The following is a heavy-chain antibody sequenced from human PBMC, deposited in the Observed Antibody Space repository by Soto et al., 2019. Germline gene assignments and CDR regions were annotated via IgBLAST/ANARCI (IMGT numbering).Heavy chain of an antibody. CDR3: ARGRVVPAAIRAWYYYYYMDV. Sequence: ASVKVSCKASGYTFTSYDINWVRQATGQGLEWMGWMNPNSGNTGYAQKFQGRVTMTRNTSISTAYMELSSLRSEDTAVYYCARGRVVPAAIRAWYYYYYMDVWGKGTTVTVSS. CDR1: GYTFTSYD. J-gene: IGHJ6*03. CDR2: MNPNSGNT. D-gene: IGHD2-2*01. V-gene: IGHV1-8*01.